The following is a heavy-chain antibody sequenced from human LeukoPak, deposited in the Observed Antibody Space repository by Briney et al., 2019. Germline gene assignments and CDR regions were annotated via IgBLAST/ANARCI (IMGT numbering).Heavy chain of an antibody. Sequence: GGSLRLSCAASGFTFSDYYMSWIRQAPGKGLEWVSYISSSGSTIYYADSVKGRFTISRDNAKNSLYLQMNSLRAEDTAVYYCARDNDFWSGYYTEEHAFDIWGQGTMVTVSS. CDR3: ARDNDFWSGYYTEEHAFDI. J-gene: IGHJ3*02. CDR2: ISSSGSTI. D-gene: IGHD3-3*01. V-gene: IGHV3-11*04. CDR1: GFTFSDYY.